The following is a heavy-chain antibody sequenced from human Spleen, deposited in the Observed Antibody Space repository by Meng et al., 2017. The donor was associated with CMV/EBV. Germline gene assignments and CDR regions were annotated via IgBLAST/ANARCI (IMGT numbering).Heavy chain of an antibody. Sequence: GDYYWSWIRQPPGKGLEWIGYIYYSGSTYYNPSLKSRVTISVDTSKNQFSLKLSSVTAADTAVYYCARDSSMVRGRVGGYYYGMDVWGQGTTVTVSS. CDR1: GDYY. CDR3: ARDSSMVRGRVGGYYYGMDV. CDR2: IYYSGST. V-gene: IGHV4-30-4*08. D-gene: IGHD3-10*01. J-gene: IGHJ6*02.